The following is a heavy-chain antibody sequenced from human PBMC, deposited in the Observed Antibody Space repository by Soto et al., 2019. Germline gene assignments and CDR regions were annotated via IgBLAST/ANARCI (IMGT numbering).Heavy chain of an antibody. CDR2: INPSGGST. CDR1: GYTFTSYY. V-gene: IGHV1-46*01. J-gene: IGHJ6*02. Sequence: ASVKVSCKASGYTFTSYYMHWVRQAPGQGLEWMGIINPSGGSTSYAQKFQGRVTMTRDTSTSTVYMELSSLRSEDTAVYYCARDVVPYFVVVPAASGMDVWGQGTTVTVSS. CDR3: ARDVVPYFVVVPAASGMDV. D-gene: IGHD2-2*01.